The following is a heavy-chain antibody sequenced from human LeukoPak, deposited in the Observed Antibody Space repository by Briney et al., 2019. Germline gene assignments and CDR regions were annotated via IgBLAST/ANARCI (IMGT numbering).Heavy chain of an antibody. CDR2: INHSGST. CDR1: GGSISSYY. CDR3: ARQGGGEYCSSTSCYRAKGHYMDV. D-gene: IGHD2-2*01. J-gene: IGHJ6*03. V-gene: IGHV4-34*01. Sequence: SETLSLTCTVSGGSISSYYWSWIRQPPGKGLEWIGEINHSGSTNYNPSLKSRVTISVDTSKNQFSLKLSSVTAADTAVYYCARQGGGEYCSSTSCYRAKGHYMDVWGKGTTVTISS.